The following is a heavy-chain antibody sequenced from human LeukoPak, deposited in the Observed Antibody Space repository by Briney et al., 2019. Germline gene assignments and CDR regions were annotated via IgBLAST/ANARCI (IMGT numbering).Heavy chain of an antibody. V-gene: IGHV3-13*01. Sequence: GKSLRLSCAASGFTFSSYDIHWVRQATGKGLEWVSAIGTAGDTYYPGSVKGRFTISRENAKNSLYLQMNSLRAGDTAVYYCARAWGFHFDYWGQGTLVTVSS. D-gene: IGHD1-26*01. J-gene: IGHJ4*01. CDR2: IGTAGDT. CDR3: ARAWGFHFDY. CDR1: GFTFSSYD.